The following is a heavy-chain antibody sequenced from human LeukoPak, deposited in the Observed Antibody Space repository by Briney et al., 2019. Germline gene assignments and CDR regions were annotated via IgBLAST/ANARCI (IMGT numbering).Heavy chain of an antibody. V-gene: IGHV4-34*01. Sequence: SETLSLTCAVYGGSFSGYYWSWIRQPPGKGLEWIGEINHSGSTNYNPSLKSRVTISVDTSKNQFSLKLSSVTAADTAVYYCARRTSQWLTKFDYWGQGTLVTVSS. CDR1: GGSFSGYY. CDR2: INHSGST. CDR3: ARRTSQWLTKFDY. D-gene: IGHD6-19*01. J-gene: IGHJ4*02.